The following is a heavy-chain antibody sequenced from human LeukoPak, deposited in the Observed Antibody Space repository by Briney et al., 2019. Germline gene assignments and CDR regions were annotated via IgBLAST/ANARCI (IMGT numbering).Heavy chain of an antibody. Sequence: SETLSLTCTVSGGSISSYYWSWIRQPPGKGLEWIGYIYYSGSTYYNPSLKSRVTISVDTSKNQFSLKLSSVTAADTAVYYCARDRASHCSGGSCPLAYWGQGTLVTVSS. D-gene: IGHD2-15*01. CDR3: ARDRASHCSGGSCPLAY. J-gene: IGHJ4*02. CDR1: GGSISSYY. CDR2: IYYSGST. V-gene: IGHV4-59*12.